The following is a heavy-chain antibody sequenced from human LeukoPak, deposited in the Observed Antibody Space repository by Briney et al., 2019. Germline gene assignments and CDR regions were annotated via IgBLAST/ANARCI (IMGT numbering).Heavy chain of an antibody. CDR3: ARVGYGSGSWGWFDP. CDR1: GGSISGFF. V-gene: IGHV4-59*01. J-gene: IGHJ5*02. CDR2: IYYSGTT. D-gene: IGHD3-10*01. Sequence: PSETLSLSCTVSGGSISGFFWTWIRQSPGKGLEYNGYIYYSGTTDYNPTLKSRVSMSVDTSKNQFFLNLTSVTAADTAIYYCARVGYGSGSWGWFDPWGQGTLVTVSS.